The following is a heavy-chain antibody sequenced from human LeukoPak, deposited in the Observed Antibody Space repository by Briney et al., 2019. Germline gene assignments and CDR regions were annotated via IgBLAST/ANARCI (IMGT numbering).Heavy chain of an antibody. V-gene: IGHV3-7*01. Sequence: GGSLRLSCAASGFTFSNHWMSWVRQAPGKGLERVASITPDGSGDYYMDSVRGRFTISRDNAENSLYLQMNSLGAEDTAVYYCARLMGTVTTYDYWGQGTLVTVSS. D-gene: IGHD1-7*01. CDR2: ITPDGSGD. CDR1: GFTFSNHW. CDR3: ARLMGTVTTYDY. J-gene: IGHJ4*02.